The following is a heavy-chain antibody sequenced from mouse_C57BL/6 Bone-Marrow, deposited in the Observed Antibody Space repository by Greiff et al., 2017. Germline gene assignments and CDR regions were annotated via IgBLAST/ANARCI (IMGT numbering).Heavy chain of an antibody. CDR1: GFTFSSYA. CDR3: TREGGSYAMDY. J-gene: IGHJ4*01. Sequence: DVHLVESGEGLVKPGGSLKLSCAASGFTFSSYAMSWVRQTPEKRLEWVAYISSGGDYIYYADTVKGRFTISRDNARNTLYLQMSSLKSEDTAMYYCTREGGSYAMDYWGQGTSVTVSS. D-gene: IGHD1-1*02. V-gene: IGHV5-9-1*02. CDR2: ISSGGDYI.